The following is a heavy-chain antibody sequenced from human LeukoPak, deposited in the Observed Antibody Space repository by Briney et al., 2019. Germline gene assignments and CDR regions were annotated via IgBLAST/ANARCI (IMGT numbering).Heavy chain of an antibody. CDR1: GYTFTNYG. Sequence: ASVKVSCKASGYTFTNYGISWVRQAPGQGLEWMGWISAYNGNTNYAQKLQGRVTMTTDSSTNTAYMELRSLRSDDMAVYYCARDRVDTAMVTGDYWGQGTLVTVSS. J-gene: IGHJ4*02. V-gene: IGHV1-18*03. CDR3: ARDRVDTAMVTGDY. D-gene: IGHD5-18*01. CDR2: ISAYNGNT.